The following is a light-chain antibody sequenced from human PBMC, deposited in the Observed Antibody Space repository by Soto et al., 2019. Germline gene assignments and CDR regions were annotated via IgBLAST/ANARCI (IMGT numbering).Light chain of an antibody. CDR1: SSDIGSSNY. V-gene: IGLV2-14*03. CDR2: DVT. CDR3: CSYTTSDTR. Sequence: QSALTQPASVSGSPGQSITISCTGTSSDIGSSNYVSWYQQHPGQAPKLMIFDVTNRPSGVSDRFSGSKSGNTASLTISGLQAEDEAKYFCCSYTTSDTRFGGGTKLTVL. J-gene: IGLJ2*01.